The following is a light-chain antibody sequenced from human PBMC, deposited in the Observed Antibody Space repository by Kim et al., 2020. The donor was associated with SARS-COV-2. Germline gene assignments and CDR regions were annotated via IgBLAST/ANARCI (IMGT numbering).Light chain of an antibody. CDR2: GDH. CDR1: GGGIATAY. Sequence: NTVTISCTRIGGGIATAYVQWFQQRPGSSPITVIYGDHQRPSGVPTRFSGSIDVSSNSASLTISGLKTEDEADYYCHSYDSTHWVFGGGTKLTVL. CDR3: HSYDSTHWV. J-gene: IGLJ3*02. V-gene: IGLV6-57*01.